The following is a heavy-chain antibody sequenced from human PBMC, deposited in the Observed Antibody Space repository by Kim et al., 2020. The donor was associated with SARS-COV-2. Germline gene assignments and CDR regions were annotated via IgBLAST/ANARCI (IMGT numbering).Heavy chain of an antibody. Sequence: GGSLRLSCAASGFTFSDYYMSWIRQAPGKGLEWVSYISSSSSYTNYADSVKGRFTISRDNAENSLYLQMNSLRAEDTAVYYCARDSGGSYATLDYWGQGTLVTVSS. CDR3: ARDSGGSYATLDY. J-gene: IGHJ4*02. D-gene: IGHD2-15*01. V-gene: IGHV3-11*05. CDR2: ISSSSSYT. CDR1: GFTFSDYY.